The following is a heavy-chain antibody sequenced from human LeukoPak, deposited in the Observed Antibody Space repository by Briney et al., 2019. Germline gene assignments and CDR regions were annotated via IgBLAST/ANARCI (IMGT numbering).Heavy chain of an antibody. V-gene: IGHV3-23*01. Sequence: QPGGSLRLSCAGSGFPFSIYGMNWVRQAPGKGLEWVSGISPGGGPTYYADSVKGRFTISRDDSKNTLYLQMNNLRAEDTAVYYCARSDGYGLVGIWGQGTMVTVSS. CDR3: ARSDGYGLVGI. CDR1: GFPFSIYG. D-gene: IGHD3-10*01. J-gene: IGHJ3*02. CDR2: ISPGGGPT.